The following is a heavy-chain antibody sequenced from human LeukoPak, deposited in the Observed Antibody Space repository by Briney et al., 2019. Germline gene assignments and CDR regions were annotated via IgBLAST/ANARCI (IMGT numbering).Heavy chain of an antibody. J-gene: IGHJ4*02. CDR1: GFTFSSYS. D-gene: IGHD3-10*01. CDR3: AGFPNYYGSGSYYPFDY. Sequence: GGSLRLSCAASGFTFSSYSMSWVRQAPGKGLEWVSSITSSSSYIYYADSVKGRFTISRDNAKNSLYLQMNSLRAEDTAVYYCAGFPNYYGSGSYYPFDYWGQGTLVTVSS. V-gene: IGHV3-21*01. CDR2: ITSSSSYI.